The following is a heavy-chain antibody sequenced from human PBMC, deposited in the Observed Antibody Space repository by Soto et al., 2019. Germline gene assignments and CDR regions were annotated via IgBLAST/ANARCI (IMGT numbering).Heavy chain of an antibody. CDR3: AKHHDYNRPGNFFYL. CDR1: GLTFSIYW. J-gene: IGHJ2*01. V-gene: IGHV3-7*01. D-gene: IGHD1-20*01. Sequence: EVQLVESGGGLVQPGESLRLSCTASGLTFSIYWMSWVRQAPGKGLEWVANIKQDGSEKNYVGSVKGRFTVSRDNAENSVYLQMNSLRAEDTAVYYCAKHHDYNRPGNFFYLWGRGTLVTVAS. CDR2: IKQDGSEK.